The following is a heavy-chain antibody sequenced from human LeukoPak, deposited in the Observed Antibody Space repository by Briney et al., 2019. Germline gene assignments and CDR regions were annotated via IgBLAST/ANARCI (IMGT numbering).Heavy chain of an antibody. V-gene: IGHV3-23*01. CDR1: GFNFSNYA. Sequence: GGSLRLSCAASGFNFSNYAMTWVRQAPGKGLEWVSGITGSSSNTYYADSVKGRFTISRDNSKNMLYLEMNSLRVEDTAIYYCAKDRSSSTSCSNYWGRGTLVTVSS. CDR3: AKDRSSSTSCSNY. D-gene: IGHD2-2*01. CDR2: ITGSSSNT. J-gene: IGHJ4*02.